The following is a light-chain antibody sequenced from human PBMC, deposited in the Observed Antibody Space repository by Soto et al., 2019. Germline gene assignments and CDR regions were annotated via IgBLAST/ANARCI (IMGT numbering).Light chain of an antibody. J-gene: IGLJ1*01. CDR3: GTWDDSLNAL. Sequence: QSVLTQPPSVSAAPGQKVTISCSGSSSNIGNNYISWYQQLPGTAPKLLIYDNHKRPSGIPDRFSGSKSGTSATLGITGLQTGDEADYYCGTWDDSLNALFGTGTKLTVL. V-gene: IGLV1-51*01. CDR1: SSNIGNNY. CDR2: DNH.